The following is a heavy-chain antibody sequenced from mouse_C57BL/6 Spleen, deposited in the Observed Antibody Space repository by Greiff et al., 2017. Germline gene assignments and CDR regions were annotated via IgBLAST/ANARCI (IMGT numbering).Heavy chain of an antibody. V-gene: IGHV5-6*02. D-gene: IGHD3-2*02. CDR1: GFTFSSYG. Sequence: EVMLVESGGDLVKPGGSLKLSCAASGFTFSSYGMSWVRQTPDKRLEWVATISSGGSYTYYPDSVKGRFTISRDNAKNTLYLQMSSLKSEDTAMYYCARQGDSSGYDAMDYWGQGTSVTVSS. J-gene: IGHJ4*01. CDR2: ISSGGSYT. CDR3: ARQGDSSGYDAMDY.